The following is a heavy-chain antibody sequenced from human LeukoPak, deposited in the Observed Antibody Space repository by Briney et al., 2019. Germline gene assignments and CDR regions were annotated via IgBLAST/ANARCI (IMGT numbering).Heavy chain of an antibody. J-gene: IGHJ4*02. V-gene: IGHV3-33*01. CDR2: IWPDGTIQ. D-gene: IGHD2-8*02. CDR1: GFIFSYYG. Sequence: PGGSLRLSCAASGFIFSYYGMHWVRQAPGKGLEWLAVIWPDGTIQYYADPVKGRFIISRDNSKNTLYLQLTGLRADDSAVYYCARHNHDWGWDFWGQGAQVTVSS. CDR3: ARHNHDWGWDF.